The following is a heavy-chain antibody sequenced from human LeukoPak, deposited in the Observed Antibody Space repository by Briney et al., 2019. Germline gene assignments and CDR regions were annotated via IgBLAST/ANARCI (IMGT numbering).Heavy chain of an antibody. V-gene: IGHV3-30*02. J-gene: IGHJ4*02. CDR1: GFTFSSYG. Sequence: GGSLRLSCAASGFTFSSYGMHWVRQAPGKGLEWVAFIRYDGSNKYYADSVKGRFTISRDNSKNTLYLQMNSLRAEDTAVYYCARDFYDSSGQRFDYWGQGTLVTVSS. CDR3: ARDFYDSSGQRFDY. D-gene: IGHD3-22*01. CDR2: IRYDGSNK.